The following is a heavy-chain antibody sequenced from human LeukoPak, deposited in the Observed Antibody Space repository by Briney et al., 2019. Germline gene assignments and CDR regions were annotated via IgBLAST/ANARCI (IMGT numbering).Heavy chain of an antibody. CDR1: GFTFGSYA. CDR3: AKASSGVVPAATYYYYYYMDV. Sequence: GGSLRLSCAASGFTFGSYAMNWVRQAPGKGLEWVSAISGSGDSTYYADSVKVRFTISRVNSKNSLYLQMNSLRAEDTAVYYCAKASSGVVPAATYYYYYYMDVWGKGTTVTVSS. D-gene: IGHD2-2*01. J-gene: IGHJ6*03. CDR2: ISGSGDST. V-gene: IGHV3-23*01.